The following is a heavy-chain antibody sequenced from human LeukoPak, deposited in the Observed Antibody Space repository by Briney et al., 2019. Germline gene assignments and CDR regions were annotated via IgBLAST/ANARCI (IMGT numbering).Heavy chain of an antibody. CDR3: TRDYSSSWSWYFDY. Sequence: PGGSLRLSCTTSGLTIGDDAVSWVRQAPGKGLEWIGFIRSKTYGGTTEYAASLKGRFTISRDDSKSVAYLQMSSLKTEDTAVYYCTRDYSSSWSWYFDYWGQGTLVTVSS. CDR1: GLTIGDDA. D-gene: IGHD6-13*01. J-gene: IGHJ4*02. CDR2: IRSKTYGGTT. V-gene: IGHV3-49*04.